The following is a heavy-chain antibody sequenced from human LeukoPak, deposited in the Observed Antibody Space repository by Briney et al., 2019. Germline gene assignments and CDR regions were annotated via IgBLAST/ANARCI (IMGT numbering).Heavy chain of an antibody. J-gene: IGHJ4*02. V-gene: IGHV3-21*04. Sequence: GSLRLSCVASEFVFSSHAMIWVRQAPGKGLEWISSITSSSSDIFYADSVRGRFTISRDNANNALHLQMNSLRAEDTAVYYCASIFHYYGSSGPFDYWGQGTLVTVSS. CDR3: ASIFHYYGSSGPFDY. D-gene: IGHD3-22*01. CDR2: ITSSSSDI. CDR1: EFVFSSHA.